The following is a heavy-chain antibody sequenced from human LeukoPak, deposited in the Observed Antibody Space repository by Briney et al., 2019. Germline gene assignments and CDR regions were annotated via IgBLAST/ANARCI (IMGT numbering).Heavy chain of an antibody. Sequence: GGSLRLSCAASGFTFSSYAMSWVRQAPGKGPEWVSAISGSGGSTYYADSVKGRFTISRDNSKNTLYLQMNSLRAEDTAVYYCASGDCSGGSCYPNWFDPWGQGTLVTVSS. CDR1: GFTFSSYA. J-gene: IGHJ5*02. CDR3: ASGDCSGGSCYPNWFDP. CDR2: ISGSGGST. V-gene: IGHV3-23*01. D-gene: IGHD2-15*01.